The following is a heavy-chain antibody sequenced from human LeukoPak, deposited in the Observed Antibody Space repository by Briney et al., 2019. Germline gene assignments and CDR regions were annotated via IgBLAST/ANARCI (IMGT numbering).Heavy chain of an antibody. CDR2: INPNSGDT. CDR1: GYTFTAYY. Sequence: GASVMVSCKASGYTFTAYYMHWVRQAPGQGLEGMGWINPNSGDTNYTQKFQGGVTITRDTSISTAYMELMRLRSDHTAVYYCARRTLTYYYDSSGYYRGIDYWGQGTLVSVSS. CDR3: ARRTLTYYYDSSGYYRGIDY. V-gene: IGHV1-2*02. D-gene: IGHD3-22*01. J-gene: IGHJ4*02.